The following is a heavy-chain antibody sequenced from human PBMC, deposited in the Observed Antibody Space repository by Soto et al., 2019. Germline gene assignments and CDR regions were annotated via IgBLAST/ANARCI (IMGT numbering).Heavy chain of an antibody. CDR2: VDGSGGDT. V-gene: IGHV3-23*01. CDR3: AKEIFAAAYAATSAFDL. Sequence: GGSLRLSCAASGFTFGGLAMRWLRQAPGTGPEWVAFVDGSGGDTSYADSVKGRFTISRDNSDNSLYLHMNSLRAEDTGRYFCAKEIFAAAYAATSAFDLWGQGTLVTVSS. D-gene: IGHD2-8*01. J-gene: IGHJ4*02. CDR1: GFTFGGLA.